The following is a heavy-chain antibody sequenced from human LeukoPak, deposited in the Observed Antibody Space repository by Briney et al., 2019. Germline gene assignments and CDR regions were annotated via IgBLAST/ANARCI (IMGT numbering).Heavy chain of an antibody. CDR3: ARHGGGFDY. V-gene: IGHV5-10-1*01. J-gene: IGHJ4*02. CDR2: IDPRDSYS. Sequence: PGESLKISCKGSGXSFTTYRISWVRQMPGKGLEWMGTIDPRDSYSNYSPSFQGHVTISADKSISTASLQWSSLKASDTAMYYCARHGGGFDYWGQGTLVTVSS. CDR1: GXSFTTYR. D-gene: IGHD3-10*01.